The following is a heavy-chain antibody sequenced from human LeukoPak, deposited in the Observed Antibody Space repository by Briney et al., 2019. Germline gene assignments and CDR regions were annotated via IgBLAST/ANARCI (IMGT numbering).Heavy chain of an antibody. Sequence: SVKVSCKASGGTFSSYAISWVRQAPGQGLEWMGGIIPIFGTANYAQKFQGRVTITADESTSTAYMELSSLRSDDTAVYYCAREAAEAGTKYFQHWGQGTLVTVSS. D-gene: IGHD6-19*01. V-gene: IGHV1-69*13. CDR3: AREAAEAGTKYFQH. J-gene: IGHJ1*01. CDR2: IIPIFGTA. CDR1: GGTFSSYA.